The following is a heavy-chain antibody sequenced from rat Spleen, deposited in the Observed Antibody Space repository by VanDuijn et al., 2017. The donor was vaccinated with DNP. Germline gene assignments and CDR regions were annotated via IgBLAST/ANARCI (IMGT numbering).Heavy chain of an antibody. Sequence: EVQLLESGGGLVQPGRSMKLSCAASGFTFSTFPMAWVRQAPTKGLEWVASISTNGGTSYYRDSVKGRFTISRDNAKSTLYLQMNSLRSEDTATYYCARDPGSSYFDYWGQGVMVTVSS. J-gene: IGHJ2*01. CDR1: GFTFSTFP. D-gene: IGHD5-1*01. CDR2: ISTNGGTS. V-gene: IGHV5-46*01. CDR3: ARDPGSSYFDY.